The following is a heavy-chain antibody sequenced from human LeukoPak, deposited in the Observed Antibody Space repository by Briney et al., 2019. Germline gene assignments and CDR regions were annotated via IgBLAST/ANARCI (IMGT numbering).Heavy chain of an antibody. CDR2: ISSSSSYK. D-gene: IGHD4-17*01. V-gene: IGHV3-11*06. Sequence: GGSLRLSCAASGFTFSDYYMSWIRQAPGKGLEWVSYISSSSSYKNYADSVKGRFTISRDNAKNSLYLQMNSLRAEDTAVYYCARDPRGYYGDYVGYFDYWGQGTLVTVSS. J-gene: IGHJ4*02. CDR1: GFTFSDYY. CDR3: ARDPRGYYGDYVGYFDY.